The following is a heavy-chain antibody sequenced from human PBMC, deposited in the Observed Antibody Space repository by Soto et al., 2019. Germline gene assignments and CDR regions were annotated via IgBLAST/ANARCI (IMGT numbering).Heavy chain of an antibody. CDR2: IIPALGIE. CDR3: AAVVGTSAFVGYLEY. CDR1: GGTFTSFT. Sequence: QVLLVQSGTEVKKPGSSVKVSCKASGGTFTSFTLNWVRQAPGQGPEWMGRIIPALGIEDYAPKFQGKVTMTADTSTSTAHMEMSSLRSDDTAVDYCAAVVGTSAFVGYLEYWGQGTLVTVSS. J-gene: IGHJ4*02. D-gene: IGHD6-19*01. V-gene: IGHV1-69*02.